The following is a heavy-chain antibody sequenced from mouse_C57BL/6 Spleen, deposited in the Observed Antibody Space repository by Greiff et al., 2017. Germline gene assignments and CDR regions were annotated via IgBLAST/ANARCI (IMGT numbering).Heavy chain of an antibody. CDR3: ARAGTGTGERCAY. Sequence: VQLQQPGAELVKPGASVKMSCKASGYTFTSYWITWVKQRPGQGLEWIGEIYPGSGSTNYNAKFKSKATLTVDTSSSTAYMQLSSLTSEDSAVYYCARAGTGTGERCAYWGQGTLVTVSA. V-gene: IGHV1-55*01. J-gene: IGHJ3*01. CDR1: GYTFTSYW. D-gene: IGHD2-14*01. CDR2: IYPGSGST.